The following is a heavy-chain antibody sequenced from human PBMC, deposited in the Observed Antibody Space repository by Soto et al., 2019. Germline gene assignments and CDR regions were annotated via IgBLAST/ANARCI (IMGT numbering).Heavy chain of an antibody. CDR2: ISDTGAST. Sequence: GGSLRLSCAVSGFRFSSYAMAWVRQAPGKGLEWVSVISDTGASTYYADSVKGRFTVSRDNSRTTLNLHMNSLRAEDTAVYYCAKGSITSLYGALNHWSQGTLVTVSS. J-gene: IGHJ5*02. CDR1: GFRFSSYA. D-gene: IGHD3-10*01. CDR3: AKGSITSLYGALNH. V-gene: IGHV3-23*01.